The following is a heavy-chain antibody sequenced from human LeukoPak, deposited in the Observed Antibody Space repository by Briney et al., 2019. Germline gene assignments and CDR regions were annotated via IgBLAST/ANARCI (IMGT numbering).Heavy chain of an antibody. Sequence: GGCLRLSCAGSGFTFTSHWVYWVRQAPGRGLVWVSRTNPDGSTTAYADSVRGRFTISRDKAKYTVYLQMNSLRTEDTAMYYCVSTGFDIWGQGTMVTVSS. J-gene: IGHJ3*02. CDR3: VSTGFDI. D-gene: IGHD1-1*01. CDR2: TNPDGSTT. V-gene: IGHV3-74*01. CDR1: GFTFTSHW.